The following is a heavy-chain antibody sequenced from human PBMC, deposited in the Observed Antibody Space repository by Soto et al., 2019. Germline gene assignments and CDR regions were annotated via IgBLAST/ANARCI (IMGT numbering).Heavy chain of an antibody. CDR3: ARAAMGYGRGGSSPLGMDV. Sequence: QVQVVQSGAEVKKPGASVKVSCKASGYTFTSYGFSWVRQAPGQGLEWMGWISAYNGNTNYAQKLQGRVTMTTDTPRSTAYRELRGLRSGDTAVYFWARAAMGYGRGGSSPLGMDVGGKGPTVTVPS. CDR2: ISAYNGNT. CDR1: GYTFTSYG. V-gene: IGHV1-18*01. D-gene: IGHD2-15*01. J-gene: IGHJ6*04.